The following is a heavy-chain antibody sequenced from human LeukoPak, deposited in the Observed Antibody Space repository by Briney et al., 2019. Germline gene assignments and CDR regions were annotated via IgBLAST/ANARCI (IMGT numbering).Heavy chain of an antibody. CDR3: VKGKRAVAALYWYFDL. CDR1: GFTFSSYA. V-gene: IGHV3-64D*09. CDR2: IISNGGST. J-gene: IGHJ2*01. D-gene: IGHD6-19*01. Sequence: GGSLRLSCSASGFTFSSYAMHWVRQAPGKGLEYVSSIISNGGSTYYTATMKGRFTISRDNSKSTLYLQMSSLRAEDTAVYYCVKGKRAVAALYWYFDLWGRGTLVTVSS.